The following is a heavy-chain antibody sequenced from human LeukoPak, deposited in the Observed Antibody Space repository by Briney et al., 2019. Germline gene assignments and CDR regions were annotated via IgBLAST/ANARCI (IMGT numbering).Heavy chain of an antibody. D-gene: IGHD5-24*01. CDR1: GFTFSSYG. CDR3: AKSRDAYYFDY. CDR2: VSGGGGST. V-gene: IGHV3-23*01. Sequence: GGSLRLSCAASGFTFSSYGMSWVRQAPGKGLKWVSTVSGGGGSTYYADSVKGRFTISRDNSKNTLYLQMNSLRAEDTAVYYCAKSRDAYYFDYWGQGTLVTVSS. J-gene: IGHJ4*01.